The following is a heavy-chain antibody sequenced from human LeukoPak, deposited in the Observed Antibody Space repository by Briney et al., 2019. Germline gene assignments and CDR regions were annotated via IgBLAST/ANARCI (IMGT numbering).Heavy chain of an antibody. CDR2: INPNSCGT. D-gene: IGHD3-3*01. CDR3: ARVSTIFGVVTTYYFDY. J-gene: IGHJ4*02. Sequence: ASVNVSFKASGYTFTGYYMHWLRQAPGQGLDGMGWINPNSCGTNYAQKFQGRVNMTRDTSISTAYMELSRLRSDDTAVYSCARVSTIFGVVTTYYFDYWGQGTLVTVSS. CDR1: GYTFTGYY. V-gene: IGHV1-2*02.